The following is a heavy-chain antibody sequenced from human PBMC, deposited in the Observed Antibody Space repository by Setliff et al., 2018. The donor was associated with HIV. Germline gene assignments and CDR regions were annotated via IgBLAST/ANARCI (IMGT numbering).Heavy chain of an antibody. CDR2: ISTSGSPI. CDR1: GFTFRDYY. D-gene: IGHD3-10*01. Sequence: PGGSLRLSCAASGFTFRDYYMSGIRQAPGKGLGWGSFISTSGSPIYYADSVRGRITIPRDNAQTSVYLQSTSLRAEDTAVYFCAYYSSGSFYLGYYFYHGMDVWGQGTMVTVSS. CDR3: AYYSSGSFYLGYYFYHGMDV. J-gene: IGHJ6*02. V-gene: IGHV3-11*04.